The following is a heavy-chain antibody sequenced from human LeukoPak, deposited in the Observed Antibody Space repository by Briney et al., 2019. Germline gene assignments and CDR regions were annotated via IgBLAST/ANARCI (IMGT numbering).Heavy chain of an antibody. J-gene: IGHJ6*02. D-gene: IGHD1-26*01. V-gene: IGHV1-3*01. Sequence: ASVKVSCKASGYTFTNYAIHWVRQAPGQRLEWMGWINAGHGNTKYSQKFQGRVSITRDTSASTVYMELSSLRSEDTAVYYCATGYRDLVGATDYYYYYGMDVWGQGTTVTVSS. CDR1: GYTFTNYA. CDR3: ATGYRDLVGATDYYYYYGMDV. CDR2: INAGHGNT.